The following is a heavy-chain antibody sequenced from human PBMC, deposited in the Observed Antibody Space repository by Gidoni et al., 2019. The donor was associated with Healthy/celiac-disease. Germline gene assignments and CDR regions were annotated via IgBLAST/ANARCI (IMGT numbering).Heavy chain of an antibody. D-gene: IGHD6-13*01. CDR3: AKDLRRWQQLVRSF. J-gene: IGHJ4*02. CDR1: GFTFSSYA. Sequence: EVQLLESGGGLVQPGGSLRLSCAASGFTFSSYAMSWVRQAPGKGLEWVSAISGSGGSTYYAGPVKGRFTISRDNSKNTLYLQMNSLRAEDTAVYYCAKDLRRWQQLVRSFWGQGTLVTVSS. CDR2: ISGSGGST. V-gene: IGHV3-23*01.